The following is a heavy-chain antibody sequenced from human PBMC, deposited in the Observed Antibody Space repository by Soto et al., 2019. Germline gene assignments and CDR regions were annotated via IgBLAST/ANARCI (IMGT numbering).Heavy chain of an antibody. Sequence: QVTLKESGPVLVKPTETLTLTCTVSGFSLSNARMGVSWIRQPPGKTLEWLAHIFSNDDKSYSTSLKSRLTISKDTSKSQVVLTMTNMDPVDTATYYCARVWATAHFDDWGQGTLVTVSS. CDR1: GFSLSNARMG. V-gene: IGHV2-26*01. CDR2: IFSNDDK. D-gene: IGHD1-26*01. J-gene: IGHJ4*02. CDR3: ARVWATAHFDD.